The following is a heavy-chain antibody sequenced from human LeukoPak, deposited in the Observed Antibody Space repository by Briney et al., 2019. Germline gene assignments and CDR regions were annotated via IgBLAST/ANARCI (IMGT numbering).Heavy chain of an antibody. J-gene: IGHJ5*02. CDR3: ARQVRFSGALYNWFDP. V-gene: IGHV4-59*08. CDR1: GGSIGTYY. CDR2: IYVTGN. Sequence: SETLSLTCTVSGGSIGTYYWSWVRQSPGKGLEWIGYIYVTGNRYNPYLQSRVTISVDTSRNQFFLKRSSVTAADTAVYFCARQVRFSGALYNWFDPWGQGTLVTVSS.